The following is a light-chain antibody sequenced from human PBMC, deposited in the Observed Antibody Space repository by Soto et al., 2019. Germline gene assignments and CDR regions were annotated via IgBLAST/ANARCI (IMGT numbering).Light chain of an antibody. CDR1: QTISTW. CDR2: DAS. CDR3: KQYDSYPYT. V-gene: IGKV1-5*01. Sequence: DIQMTQSPSTLSASVGDRVTITCRASQTISTWLAWYQRKPGRAPKLLIYDASSLQSGGASRFSGSGSGTEFTLTISSLLPDDFATYYCKQYDSYPYTFGQGTKLEIK. J-gene: IGKJ2*01.